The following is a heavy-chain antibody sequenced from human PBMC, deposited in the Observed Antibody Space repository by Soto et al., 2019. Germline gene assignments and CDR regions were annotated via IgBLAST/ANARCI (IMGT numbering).Heavy chain of an antibody. CDR3: ARERWDSSGRYGMDV. D-gene: IGHD6-19*01. V-gene: IGHV4-61*01. Sequence: SETVSLTCTVSGGSVNSGTYYWSWIRQPPGKGLEWIGNIYYSESTNYNPSLRSRITISVDSSKNQFSLKLSSVTAADTAVYYCARERWDSSGRYGMDVWGQGTRVTVSS. CDR2: IYYSEST. CDR1: GGSVNSGTYY. J-gene: IGHJ6*02.